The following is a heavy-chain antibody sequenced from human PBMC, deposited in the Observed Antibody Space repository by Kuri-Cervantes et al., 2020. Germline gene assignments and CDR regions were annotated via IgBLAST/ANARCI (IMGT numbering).Heavy chain of an antibody. J-gene: IGHJ4*02. CDR2: INHSGST. CDR3: ARVQYSSGWYFDY. CDR1: GGSFSGYY. D-gene: IGHD6-19*01. V-gene: IGHV4-34*01. Sequence: SETLSLTCAVYGGSFSGYYWSWIRQPPGKGLEWIGEINHSGSTNYNPSLKSRVTISVDTSKNQFSLKLSSVTAADTAVYYCARVQYSSGWYFDYWGQGTLVTVSS.